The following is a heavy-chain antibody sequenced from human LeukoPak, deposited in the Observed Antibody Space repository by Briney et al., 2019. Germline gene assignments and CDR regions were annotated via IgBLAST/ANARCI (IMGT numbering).Heavy chain of an antibody. CDR3: ARQWTDGWFDP. V-gene: IGHV4-59*08. Sequence: PSETLSLTCTVSGGSISNYYWSWVRQPPGRGPEWIGYIYYIGSTNYNPSLKSRVTISVDTSKNQFSLKLSSVTAADTAVYYCARQWTDGWFDPWGQGTLVTVSS. CDR2: IYYIGST. J-gene: IGHJ5*02. D-gene: IGHD3/OR15-3a*01. CDR1: GGSISNYY.